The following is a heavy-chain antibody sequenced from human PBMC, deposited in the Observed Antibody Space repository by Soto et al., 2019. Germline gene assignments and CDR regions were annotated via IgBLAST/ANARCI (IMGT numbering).Heavy chain of an antibody. CDR1: GYTFTSYA. D-gene: IGHD3-10*01. CDR2: INAGNGNT. CDR3: AKDSRYLARDIDAFDI. V-gene: IGHV1-3*01. J-gene: IGHJ3*02. Sequence: GASVKVSCKASGYTFTSYAMQWVRQAPGQRLEWMGWINAGNGNTKYSQKFQGRVTITRDTSASTAYMELSSLRSEDTAVYYCAKDSRYLARDIDAFDIWAQGTTVTVSS.